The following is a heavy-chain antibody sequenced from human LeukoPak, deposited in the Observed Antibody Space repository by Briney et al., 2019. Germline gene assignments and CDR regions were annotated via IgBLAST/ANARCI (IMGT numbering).Heavy chain of an antibody. Sequence: ASVKVSCKVSGYILTELSMHWVRQAPGEGLEWMGGFDPEDGETSYAQRFQGRVTMTEDTSTDTAYMGLSSLRSEDTAVHYCATLSPKDGGEFWSGHLTRNNWFDPWGQGTLVTVSS. J-gene: IGHJ5*02. V-gene: IGHV1-24*01. D-gene: IGHD3-3*01. CDR2: FDPEDGET. CDR1: GYILTELS. CDR3: ATLSPKDGGEFWSGHLTRNNWFDP.